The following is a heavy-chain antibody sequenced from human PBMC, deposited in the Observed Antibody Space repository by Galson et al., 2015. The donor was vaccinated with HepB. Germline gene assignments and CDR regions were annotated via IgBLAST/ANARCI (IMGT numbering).Heavy chain of an antibody. D-gene: IGHD3-22*01. CDR3: TTTTTPSYYSSYYYDAMDV. J-gene: IGHJ6*02. CDR2: IRSITDGGTA. CDR1: AFTVNNAR. V-gene: IGHV3-15*01. Sequence: SLRLACAASAFTVNNARMSWVRQAPGKGLEWVGRIRSITDGGTADYDAPVRGRFTISRDDSKNTVYLHMNSLKTEDTAVYYCTTTTTPSYYSSYYYDAMDVWGQGTTVTVSS.